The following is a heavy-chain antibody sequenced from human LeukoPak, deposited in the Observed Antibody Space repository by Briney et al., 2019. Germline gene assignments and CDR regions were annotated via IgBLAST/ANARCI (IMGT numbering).Heavy chain of an antibody. CDR1: GYTFTGYY. CDR3: ARNCRGSSTSYMGD. J-gene: IGHJ4*02. V-gene: IGHV1-2*02. D-gene: IGHD2-2*01. Sequence: ASVKVSCKASGYTFTGYYMHWVRQAPGQGLEWMGWINPNSGGTNYAQKFQGRVTMTRDTSISTAYMELGRLRSDDTAVYYCARNCRGSSTSYMGDWGQGTLVTVSS. CDR2: INPNSGGT.